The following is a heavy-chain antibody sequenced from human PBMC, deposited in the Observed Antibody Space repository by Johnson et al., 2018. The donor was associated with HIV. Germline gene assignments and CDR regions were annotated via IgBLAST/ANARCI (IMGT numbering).Heavy chain of an antibody. CDR2: IYADGTA. CDR3: AKDTTQVLDTSSSLGAFDI. V-gene: IGHV3-53*01. Sequence: VQLVESGGGLIQPGGSLRLSCAASGFTVGSNSMTWVRHAPGKGLEWVSLIYADGTAFYADSVKGRFAISRDNANNTLYLQMNSLRAEDTALYYCAKDTTQVLDTSSSLGAFDIWGQGTMVTVSS. J-gene: IGHJ3*02. D-gene: IGHD6-13*01. CDR1: GFTVGSNS.